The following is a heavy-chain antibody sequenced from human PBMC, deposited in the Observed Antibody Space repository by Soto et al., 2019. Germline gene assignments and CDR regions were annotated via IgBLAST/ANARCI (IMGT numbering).Heavy chain of an antibody. CDR3: AKELYSSEWFNFCDS. CDR1: GFSFSTTG. V-gene: IGHV3-30*18. Sequence: QVQLVESGGGVVQPGRSLRLSCAASGFSFSTTGMHWVRQAPGKGLEWVAMISHDGGAVHFADSVKGRFTISRDDSTNTLYLPMNSLSFEDRAVYYCAKELYSSEWFNFCDSWGQGSLVTVSS. D-gene: IGHD6-19*01. CDR2: ISHDGGAV. J-gene: IGHJ5*01.